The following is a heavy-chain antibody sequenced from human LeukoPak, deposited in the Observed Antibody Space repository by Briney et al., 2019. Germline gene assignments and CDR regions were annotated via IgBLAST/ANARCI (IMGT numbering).Heavy chain of an antibody. CDR1: GYTFTSYG. CDR3: ARLVVPAAIRSWFDP. CDR2: ISAYNGNT. Sequence: ASVKVSCKASGYTFTSYGISWVRQAPGQGLEWMGWISAYNGNTNYAQKLQGRVTMTTDTSTSTAYMELRSLRSDDTAVYYCARLVVPAAIRSWFDPWGQGILVTVSS. V-gene: IGHV1-18*01. J-gene: IGHJ5*02. D-gene: IGHD2-2*01.